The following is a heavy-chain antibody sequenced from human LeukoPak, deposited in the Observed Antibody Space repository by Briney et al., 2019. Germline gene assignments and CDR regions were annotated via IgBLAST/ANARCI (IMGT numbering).Heavy chain of an antibody. Sequence: GGSLRLSCAASGFTFSSYWMHWVRQAPGKGLVWVSRINSDGSSTSYADSVKGRSTISRDNAKNTLYLQMNSLRAEDTAVYYCARVGADWSSDYWGQGTLVTVSS. J-gene: IGHJ4*02. D-gene: IGHD3-3*01. CDR3: ARVGADWSSDY. V-gene: IGHV3-74*01. CDR2: INSDGSST. CDR1: GFTFSSYW.